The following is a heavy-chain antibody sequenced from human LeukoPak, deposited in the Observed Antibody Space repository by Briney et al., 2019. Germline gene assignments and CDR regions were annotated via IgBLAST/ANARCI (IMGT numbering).Heavy chain of an antibody. J-gene: IGHJ4*02. CDR1: GFTFSSYW. CDR3: ARQDDSSGYYRQPLDY. D-gene: IGHD3-22*01. CDR2: IKQDGSEK. V-gene: IGHV3-7*01. Sequence: PRGSLRLSCAASGFTFSSYWMSWVRQAPGKGLEGVANIKQDGSEKYYVDSVKGRFTISRDNAKNSLYLQMNSLRAEDTAVYYCARQDDSSGYYRQPLDYWGQGTLVTVSS.